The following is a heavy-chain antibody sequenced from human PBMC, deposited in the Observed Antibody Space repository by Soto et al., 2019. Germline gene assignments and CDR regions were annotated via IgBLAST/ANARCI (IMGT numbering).Heavy chain of an antibody. Sequence: QVQLVQSGAEVKKPGASVKVSCKASGYTFTSYEINWVRQATGQGLEWMGWMNPNSGDTGYAQKFQGRVTMTRNTSISTAYMELSSLGSEDPAMYYCARGELLWFGELLRWGQGTLITVSS. CDR1: GYTFTSYE. J-gene: IGHJ4*02. V-gene: IGHV1-8*01. D-gene: IGHD3-10*01. CDR2: MNPNSGDT. CDR3: ARGELLWFGELLR.